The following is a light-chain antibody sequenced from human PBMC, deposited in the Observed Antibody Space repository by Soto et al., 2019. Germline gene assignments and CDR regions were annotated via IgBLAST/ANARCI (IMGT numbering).Light chain of an antibody. Sequence: DIQMTQSPSTLSASVGDRVTITCRASQYISSWLAWYQQKPGKAPKLLIYKAYSLESGVPSRFSGSGSGTKFTLTISSLQPDDFATYYCQQYNSQRTFGQGTKVEIK. V-gene: IGKV1-5*03. CDR1: QYISSW. CDR3: QQYNSQRT. J-gene: IGKJ1*01. CDR2: KAY.